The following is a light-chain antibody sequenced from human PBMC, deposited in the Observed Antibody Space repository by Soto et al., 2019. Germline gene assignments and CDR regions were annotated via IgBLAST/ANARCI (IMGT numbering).Light chain of an antibody. CDR2: GAS. CDR1: QSVGSY. CDR3: QQYGDSPYT. Sequence: EIVLTQSPGTLSLSPGERATLSCRASQSVGSYLAWYQQKPGQAPRLLIYGASSMATGIPDRISGSGSGTDFTLTISRLEPQDFAAYYCQQYGDSPYTFGQGTKLETK. V-gene: IGKV3-20*01. J-gene: IGKJ2*01.